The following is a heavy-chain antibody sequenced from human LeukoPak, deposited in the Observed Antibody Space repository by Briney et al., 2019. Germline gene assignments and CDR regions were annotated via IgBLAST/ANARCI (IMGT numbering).Heavy chain of an antibody. CDR3: ARGQEGYDFWSVYYYYVMDV. V-gene: IGHV1-8*01. Sequence: ASVKVSCKASGYTFTSYDINWVRQATGQGLEWMGWMNPNSGNTGYAQKFQGRVTMTRNTSISTAYMELSSLRSEDTAVYYCARGQEGYDFWSVYYYYVMDVWGQGTTVTVSS. J-gene: IGHJ6*02. CDR2: MNPNSGNT. D-gene: IGHD3-3*01. CDR1: GYTFTSYD.